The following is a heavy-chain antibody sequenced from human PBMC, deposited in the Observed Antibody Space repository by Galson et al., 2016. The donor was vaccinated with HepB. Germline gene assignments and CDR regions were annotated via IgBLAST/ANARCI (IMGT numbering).Heavy chain of an antibody. D-gene: IGHD6-19*01. CDR1: GFTFTNHG. CDR2: IYSGGNT. CDR3: ARDHRCFPGIVVAGNYYGMDG. V-gene: IGHV3-53*01. J-gene: IGHJ6*02. Sequence: SLRLSCAASGFTFTNHGMGWVRQAPAKGLEWVSLIYSGGNTYYADSVKGRFTISRDNSKNTLFLQMNSLRAEDTAVYYFARDHRCFPGIVVAGNYYGMDGWGQGTTVTVSS.